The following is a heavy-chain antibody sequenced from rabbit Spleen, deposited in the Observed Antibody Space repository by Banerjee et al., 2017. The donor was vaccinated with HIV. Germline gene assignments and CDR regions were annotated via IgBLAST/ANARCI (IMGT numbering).Heavy chain of an antibody. V-gene: IGHV1S40*01. CDR3: ARDPNGDGADFNL. D-gene: IGHD2-1*01. CDR2: IYTGGSGST. CDR1: GFSFSSSYY. Sequence: QSLEESGGGLVQPEGSLTLTCTASGFSFSSSYYMCWVRQAPGKGLEWIACIYTGGSGSTAYASWAKGRFTISKTSSTTVTLQLNSLTAADTATYFCARDPNGDGADFNLWGPGTLVTVS. J-gene: IGHJ4*01.